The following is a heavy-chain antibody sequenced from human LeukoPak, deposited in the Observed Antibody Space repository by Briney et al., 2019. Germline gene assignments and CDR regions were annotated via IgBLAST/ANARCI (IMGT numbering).Heavy chain of an antibody. CDR2: MYFGERT. V-gene: IGHV4-59*01. Sequence: SETLSLTCTVSGASITSYYWTWIRQPPGKGLEWVGYMYFGERTNYNPSLKSRATISIDTSKRQFSLKLKSVTAADTAVYYCARIPGDRPDDWGQGTLVTVS. D-gene: IGHD7-27*01. CDR3: ARIPGDRPDD. CDR1: GASITSYY. J-gene: IGHJ4*02.